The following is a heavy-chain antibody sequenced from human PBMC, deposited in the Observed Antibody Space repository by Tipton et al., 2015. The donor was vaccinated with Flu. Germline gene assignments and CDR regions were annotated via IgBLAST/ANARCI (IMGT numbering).Heavy chain of an antibody. V-gene: IGHV3-30*02. CDR1: GFTFSSCG. D-gene: IGHD6-19*01. CDR3: AKDLRSSGWY. CDR2: IRYDGSNK. J-gene: IGHJ4*02. Sequence: SLRLSCAASGFTFSSCGMHWVRQAPGKGLEWVAFIRYDGSNKYYADSVKGRFTISRDNSKNTLYLQMNSLRAEDTAVYYCAKDLRSSGWYWGQGTLVTVSS.